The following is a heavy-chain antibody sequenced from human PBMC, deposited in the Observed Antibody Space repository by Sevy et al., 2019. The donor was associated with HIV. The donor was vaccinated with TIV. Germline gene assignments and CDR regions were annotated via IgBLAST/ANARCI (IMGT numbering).Heavy chain of an antibody. CDR3: AKDSQPAGPYCTNGACYIGAFDI. D-gene: IGHD2-8*01. J-gene: IGHJ3*02. Sequence: GGSLRLSCAASGFTFSSYAMSWVRQAPGKGLEWVSAISGSGGSTYYADSVKGRFTISRDNSKNTLYLQMNSLRAEDTAVYYCAKDSQPAGPYCTNGACYIGAFDIWGQGTMVTVSS. V-gene: IGHV3-23*01. CDR2: ISGSGGST. CDR1: GFTFSSYA.